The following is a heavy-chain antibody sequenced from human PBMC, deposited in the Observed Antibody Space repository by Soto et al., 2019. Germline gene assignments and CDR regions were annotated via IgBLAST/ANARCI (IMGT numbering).Heavy chain of an antibody. Sequence: GGSLRLSCSASGFTFSSYAMHWVRQAPGKGLEYVSAISSNGGSTYYADSVKGRFTISRDNSKNTLYLQMNSLRAEDTAVYYCAKSLAFGGYDFDYWGQGTLVTVSS. J-gene: IGHJ4*02. CDR3: AKSLAFGGYDFDY. CDR2: ISSNGGST. CDR1: GFTFSSYA. D-gene: IGHD5-12*01. V-gene: IGHV3-64*04.